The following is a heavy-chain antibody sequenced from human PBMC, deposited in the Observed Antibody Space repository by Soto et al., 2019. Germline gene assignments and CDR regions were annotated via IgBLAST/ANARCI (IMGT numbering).Heavy chain of an antibody. J-gene: IGHJ6*02. Sequence: QVQLVQSGAEVKKPGASVKVSCKASGSSLNNYFVSWVRQAPGQGFEWMGMIRPGGDGAAHARKFPGSVSMTRDTSTNTVLMELTRLTSEDTAVYFCARGCSGGTCYGATEHYFYGLAVWGQGTTVTVSS. CDR1: GSSLNNYF. CDR2: IRPGGDGA. D-gene: IGHD2-15*01. V-gene: IGHV1-46*02. CDR3: ARGCSGGTCYGATEHYFYGLAV.